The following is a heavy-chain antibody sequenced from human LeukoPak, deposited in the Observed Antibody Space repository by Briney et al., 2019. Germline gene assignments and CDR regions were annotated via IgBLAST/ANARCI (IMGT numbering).Heavy chain of an antibody. CDR3: ARAGVYDFWSGSDWFDP. Sequence: GASVKVSCKASGYTFTSYYMHWVRQAPGQGLEWMGIINPSGGSTSYAQKFQGRVTMTRDTSTSTVYMELSSLRSEDTAVYYCARAGVYDFWSGSDWFDPWGQGTLVTVSS. CDR1: GYTFTSYY. CDR2: INPSGGST. V-gene: IGHV1-46*01. J-gene: IGHJ5*02. D-gene: IGHD3-3*01.